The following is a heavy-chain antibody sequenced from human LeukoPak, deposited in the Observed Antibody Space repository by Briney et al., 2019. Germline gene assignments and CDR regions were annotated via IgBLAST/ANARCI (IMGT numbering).Heavy chain of an antibody. D-gene: IGHD6-13*01. V-gene: IGHV3-30*01. CDR3: ARGIAHFDY. CDR2: ISYDGSNK. Sequence: GGSLRLSCAASGFTFSNYAMHWVRQAPGKGLEWVAVISYDGSNKYYADSVKGRFTISRDNSKNTLYLQMNSLRAEDTAVYYCARGIAHFDYWGQGTLVTVSS. J-gene: IGHJ4*02. CDR1: GFTFSNYA.